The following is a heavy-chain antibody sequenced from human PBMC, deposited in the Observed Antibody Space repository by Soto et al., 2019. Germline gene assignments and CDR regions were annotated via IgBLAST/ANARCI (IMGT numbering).Heavy chain of an antibody. CDR3: ARDLDSSGWASDAFDI. V-gene: IGHV4-59*01. D-gene: IGHD6-19*01. CDR2: IYYSGST. CDR1: GGSISSYY. Sequence: SETLSLTCTVSGGSISSYYWSWIRQPPGKGLEWIGYIYYSGSTNYNPSLKSRVTISVDTSKNQFSLKLSSVTAVDTAVYYCARDLDSSGWASDAFDIWGQGTMVTVSS. J-gene: IGHJ3*02.